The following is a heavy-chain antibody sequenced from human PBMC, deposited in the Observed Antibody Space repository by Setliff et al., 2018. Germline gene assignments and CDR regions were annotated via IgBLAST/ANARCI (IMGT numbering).Heavy chain of an antibody. D-gene: IGHD3-10*01. CDR1: GSTFTYFG. CDR3: AKEPAVSLTEAVRRSYYDYALDV. CDR2: ISGHNGKT. Sequence: ASVKVSCKASGSTFTYFGISWVRLAPGQGLEWMGWISGHNGKTMYAQKFQDRVVMTTDTDTGTAYMELRSLRFDDSAIYYCAKEPAVSLTEAVRRSYYDYALDVWGQGTTVTV. J-gene: IGHJ6*02. V-gene: IGHV1-18*01.